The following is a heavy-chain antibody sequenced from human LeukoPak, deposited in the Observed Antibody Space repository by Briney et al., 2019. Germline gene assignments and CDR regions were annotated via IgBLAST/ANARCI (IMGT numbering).Heavy chain of an antibody. Sequence: MTGASLQISCKCSGYIFTSYWIGWVRQLPGKGVEWMGIIYPGDSDTRYSPSFQGQVTISADKSISTAYLQWSGLKASDTAMYYCARRWASVQCCDYWGQGTLVTVSS. J-gene: IGHJ4*02. D-gene: IGHD6-19*01. CDR2: IYPGDSDT. CDR3: ARRWASVQCCDY. V-gene: IGHV5-51*01. CDR1: GYIFTSYW.